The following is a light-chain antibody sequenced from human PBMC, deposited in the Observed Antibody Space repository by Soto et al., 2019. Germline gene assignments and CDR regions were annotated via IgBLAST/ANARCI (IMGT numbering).Light chain of an antibody. Sequence: DIEITQSPSSLSASVGDRVTLTCLSSENIRTYLNWYQHKPGKAPNLLIYGASTLQSGVPSRFSGSGSGTDFTLTISRLQPEDFATYYCQESYSAPEFTFGGGTKVDIK. J-gene: IGKJ4*01. V-gene: IGKV1-39*01. CDR3: QESYSAPEFT. CDR1: ENIRTY. CDR2: GAS.